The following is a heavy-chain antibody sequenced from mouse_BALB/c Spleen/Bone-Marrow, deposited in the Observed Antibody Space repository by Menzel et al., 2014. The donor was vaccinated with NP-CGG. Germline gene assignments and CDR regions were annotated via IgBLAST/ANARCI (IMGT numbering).Heavy chain of an antibody. J-gene: IGHJ3*01. CDR2: IGTYYGDA. CDR3: AREGPWFAF. CDR1: GYTFTDYA. V-gene: IGHV1S137*01. Sequence: QVQLQQPGAELVRPGVSVKISCKGSGYTFTDYAMHWVKQSHAKSLEWIGVIGTYYGDATYSQKFETKATMTVDKSSSTAYMELARLTSEDSALYYCAREGPWFAFWGQGTLVTVSA.